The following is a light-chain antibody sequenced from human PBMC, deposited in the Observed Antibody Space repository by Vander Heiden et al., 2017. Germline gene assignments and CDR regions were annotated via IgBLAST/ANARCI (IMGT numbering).Light chain of an antibody. CDR1: SSNIGAGYD. CDR3: QSYDSSLSGSL. V-gene: IGLV1-40*01. J-gene: IGLJ2*01. Sequence: QSVLTQTPSLSGAPGQRVTFSCTGSSSNIGAGYDVHWYQQLPGTAPKLLISANSNRPSGVPDRFSGSKSGTSASLAITGLQAEDEADYYCQSYDSSLSGSLFGGGTKLTVL. CDR2: ANS.